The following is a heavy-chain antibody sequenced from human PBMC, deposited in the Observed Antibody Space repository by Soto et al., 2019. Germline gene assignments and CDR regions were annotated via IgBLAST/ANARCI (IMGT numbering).Heavy chain of an antibody. CDR1: GFTFSSHW. J-gene: IGHJ4*02. CDR2: INSEGSSR. Sequence: EVQLVESGGGSVQPGGSLRLHCAASGFTFSSHWMYWVCQAPGKGLFWVSRINSEGSSRRYADSVNGRFTVSRDNAKNTLYLQMSSLRAEDTAVYYCAREATYSSGRGMDVWGQGTLVTVSS. D-gene: IGHD3-22*01. CDR3: AREATYSSGRGMDV. V-gene: IGHV3-74*01.